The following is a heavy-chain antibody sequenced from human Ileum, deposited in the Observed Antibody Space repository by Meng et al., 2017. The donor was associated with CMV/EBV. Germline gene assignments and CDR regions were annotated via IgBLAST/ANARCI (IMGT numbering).Heavy chain of an antibody. Sequence: LSTSGVGVAWIRQPPGKALECLGIIYWDDDKRYHPSLTSRLSITKDTSKNQVVLTMTNMDPVDTATYYCAHRLPGVGSGWDSGVFDYWGHGTLVTVSS. CDR1: LSTSGVG. D-gene: IGHD2-15*01. J-gene: IGHJ4*01. CDR2: IYWDDDK. CDR3: AHRLPGVGSGWDSGVFDY. V-gene: IGHV2-5*02.